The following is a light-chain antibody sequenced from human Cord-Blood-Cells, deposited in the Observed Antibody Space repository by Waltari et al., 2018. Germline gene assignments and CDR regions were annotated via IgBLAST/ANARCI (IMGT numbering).Light chain of an antibody. J-gene: IGKJ2*01. CDR2: GAS. V-gene: IGKV3-20*01. CDR1: QSVSSSY. Sequence: EIVLTQSPGTLSLSPGERATLSCRASQSVSSSYLAWYQQKPGQAPRLLIYGASSRATGIPYRFSGSGSGTDFTLTISRLEPEDFAVYYCQQDGSSLYTFGQGTKLEIK. CDR3: QQDGSSLYT.